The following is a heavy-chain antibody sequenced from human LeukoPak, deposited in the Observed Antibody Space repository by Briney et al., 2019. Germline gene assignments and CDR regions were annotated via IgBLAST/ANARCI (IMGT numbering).Heavy chain of an antibody. Sequence: GASVKVSCKASGGTFSSYAISWVRQAPGQGLERMGGIIPIFGTANYAQKFQGRVTITADESTSTAYMELSSLRSEDTAVYYCARASGGYCSSTSCYDYWGQGTLVTVSS. D-gene: IGHD2-2*01. CDR1: GGTFSSYA. V-gene: IGHV1-69*13. CDR2: IIPIFGTA. CDR3: ARASGGYCSSTSCYDY. J-gene: IGHJ4*02.